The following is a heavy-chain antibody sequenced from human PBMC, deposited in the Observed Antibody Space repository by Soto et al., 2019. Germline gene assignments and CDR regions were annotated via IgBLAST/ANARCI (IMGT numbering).Heavy chain of an antibody. CDR2: IRSKANSYAT. J-gene: IGHJ6*03. D-gene: IGHD4-17*01. V-gene: IGHV3-73*01. Sequence: GGSLRLSCAASVLPFNGSAMHWVRQASGKGLEWVGRIRSKANSYATAYAASVKGRFTISRDDSKNTAYLQMNSLKTEDTAVYYCTSGGTTPYYYYYMDVWGKGTTVTVSS. CDR3: TSGGTTPYYYYYMDV. CDR1: VLPFNGSA.